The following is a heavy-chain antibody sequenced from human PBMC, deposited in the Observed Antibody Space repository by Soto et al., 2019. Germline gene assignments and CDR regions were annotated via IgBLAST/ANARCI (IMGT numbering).Heavy chain of an antibody. CDR1: GFTFSSYG. CDR3: AKDGRDGMDV. Sequence: QVQLVESGGGMVQPGRSLRLSCAASGFTFSSYGMHWVRQAPGKGLEWVAVISYDGSNKYYADSVKGRFTISRDNSKNTLYLQMNSLRAEDTAVYYCAKDGRDGMDVWGQGTTVTVSS. D-gene: IGHD1-1*01. V-gene: IGHV3-30*18. J-gene: IGHJ6*02. CDR2: ISYDGSNK.